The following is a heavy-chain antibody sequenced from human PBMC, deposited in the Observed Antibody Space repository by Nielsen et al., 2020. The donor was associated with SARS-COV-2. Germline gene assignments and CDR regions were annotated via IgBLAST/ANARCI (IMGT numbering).Heavy chain of an antibody. CDR1: GGSISSSSYY. CDR2: IYYSGST. Sequence: SETLSLTCTVSGGSISSSSYYWGWIRQPPGKGLEWIGSIYYSGSTCYNPSLKSRVTISVDTSKNQFSLKLSSVTAADTAVYYCARSSTIFAPDVWGQGTTVTVSS. J-gene: IGHJ6*02. V-gene: IGHV4-39*01. CDR3: ARSSTIFAPDV. D-gene: IGHD3-3*01.